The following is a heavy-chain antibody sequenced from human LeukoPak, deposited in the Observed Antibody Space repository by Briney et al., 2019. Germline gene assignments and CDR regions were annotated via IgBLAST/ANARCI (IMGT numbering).Heavy chain of an antibody. Sequence: SETLSLTCTVSGGSISSSSYYWVWIRQPPGKGLEWIGSIYYSGSTYYNPSLKSGVTISVDTSKNQFSLKLSSVTVADMAVYYCARQNSLYYYGSGSYNGMDVWGQGTTVTVSS. CDR3: ARQNSLYYYGSGSYNGMDV. D-gene: IGHD3-10*01. J-gene: IGHJ6*02. CDR2: IYYSGST. CDR1: GGSISSSSYY. V-gene: IGHV4-39*01.